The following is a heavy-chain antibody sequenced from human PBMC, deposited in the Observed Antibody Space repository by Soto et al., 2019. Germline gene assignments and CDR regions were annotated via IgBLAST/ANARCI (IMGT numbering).Heavy chain of an antibody. V-gene: IGHV3-30*18. CDR2: ISYDGSNK. J-gene: IGHJ6*02. CDR3: AKDEGSGAHYYYYGMDV. Sequence: GGSLRLSCAASGFTFSSYGMHWVRQAPGKGLEWVAVISYDGSNKYYADSVKGRFTISRDNSKNTLYLQMNSLRAEDTAVYYCAKDEGSGAHYYYYGMDVWGQGTTVTVSS. CDR1: GFTFSSYG. D-gene: IGHD7-27*01.